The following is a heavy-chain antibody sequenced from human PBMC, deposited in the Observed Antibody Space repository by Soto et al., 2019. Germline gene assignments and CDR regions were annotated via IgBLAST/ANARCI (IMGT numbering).Heavy chain of an antibody. CDR1: GFTFSSYG. CDR2: IWYDGSNK. V-gene: IGHV3-33*01. D-gene: IGHD5-12*01. J-gene: IGHJ4*02. Sequence: QVQLVESGGGVVQPGRSLRLSCAASGFTFSSYGMHWVRQAPGKGLEWVAVIWYDGSNKYYADSVKGRFAISRDNSKNTLYLQMNSLRAEDTAVYYCARGSNVVATTNYFDYWGQGTRVTVSS. CDR3: ARGSNVVATTNYFDY.